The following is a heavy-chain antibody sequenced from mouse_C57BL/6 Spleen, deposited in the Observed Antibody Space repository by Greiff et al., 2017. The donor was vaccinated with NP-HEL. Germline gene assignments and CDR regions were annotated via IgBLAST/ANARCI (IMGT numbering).Heavy chain of an antibody. CDR2: INPSNGGT. J-gene: IGHJ4*01. CDR3: ARDGVYDGYYAMDY. CDR1: GYTFTSYW. V-gene: IGHV1-53*01. D-gene: IGHD2-12*01. Sequence: QVQLQQPGTELVKPGASVKLSCKASGYTFTSYWMHWVKQRPGQGLEWIGNINPSNGGTNYNEKVKSKATLTVDNTASTAYMQLSSLTSEDSAVYYCARDGVYDGYYAMDYWGQGTSVTVSS.